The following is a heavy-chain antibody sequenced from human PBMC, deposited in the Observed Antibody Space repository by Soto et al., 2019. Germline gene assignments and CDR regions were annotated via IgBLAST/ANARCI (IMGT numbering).Heavy chain of an antibody. CDR1: GLSLGDYY. D-gene: IGHD2-8*01. Sequence: GTLRLSGAASGLSLGDYYMFWVRQAPGKGLEWVSYISTSSTTVYYADSVKGRFTISRDNAKNSLYLQMNSLRADDTAVYSWVRCFLGVGDAFDIWGQGTTVTVSS. CDR2: ISTSSTTV. V-gene: IGHV3-11*01. CDR3: VRCFLGVGDAFDI. J-gene: IGHJ3*02.